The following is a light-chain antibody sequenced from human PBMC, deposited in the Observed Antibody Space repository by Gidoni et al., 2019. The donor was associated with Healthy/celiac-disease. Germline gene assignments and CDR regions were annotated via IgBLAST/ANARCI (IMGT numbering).Light chain of an antibody. V-gene: IGKV3-11*01. Sequence: EIVLTQSPANLSLSPGESATLSCRASQSVSSYLAWYQQKPGQAPRLLIYDASNRATGIPARFSGSGSGTDFTLTISSLEPEDFAVYYCQQRSNWPPTFGQGTRLEIK. CDR2: DAS. CDR1: QSVSSY. J-gene: IGKJ5*01. CDR3: QQRSNWPPT.